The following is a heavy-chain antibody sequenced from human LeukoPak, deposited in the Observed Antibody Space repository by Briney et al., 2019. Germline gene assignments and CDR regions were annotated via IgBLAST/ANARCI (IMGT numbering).Heavy chain of an antibody. CDR3: ARAILYPRRYDAFDI. CDR1: GGSVSPYY. D-gene: IGHD3-16*02. J-gene: IGHJ3*02. Sequence: SETLSLTCTVSGGSVSPYYWTWIRQPAGQGLEWIGRIYTSGSTNYNPSLKSRVTISVDTSKNQFSLKLSSVTAADTAVYYCARAILYPRRYDAFDIWGQGTMVTVSS. CDR2: IYTSGST. V-gene: IGHV4-4*07.